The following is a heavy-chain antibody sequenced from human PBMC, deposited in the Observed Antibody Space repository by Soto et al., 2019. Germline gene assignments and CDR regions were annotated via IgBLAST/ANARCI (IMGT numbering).Heavy chain of an antibody. CDR1: GASFSDYY. V-gene: IGHV4-34*01. CDR2: INHTGST. CDR3: ARRGSAIRY. Sequence: QVQLQQWGAGLLKPSETLSLTCAVYGASFSDYYWSWIRQPPGKGLEWIGEINHTGSTNYNPSLKSRATISVDTTKIQFALNVSSVTAADAAVYYCARRGSAIRYWGQGTLVTVSS. D-gene: IGHD2-2*01. J-gene: IGHJ1*01.